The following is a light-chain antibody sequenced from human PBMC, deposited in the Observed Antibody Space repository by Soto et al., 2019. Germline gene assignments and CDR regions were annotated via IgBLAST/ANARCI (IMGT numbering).Light chain of an antibody. J-gene: IGLJ1*01. CDR1: SSNIGTYT. CDR2: NND. V-gene: IGLV1-44*01. Sequence: QSVLTQPPSASGTPGQRVTISCSGSSSNIGTYTVNWYQQLPGTAPKLLIFNNDQRPSGVPDRFSGFKYGTAASLAISGLQSEDEADYYCAAWDDSFSGLYVFGTGTKVT. CDR3: AAWDDSFSGLYV.